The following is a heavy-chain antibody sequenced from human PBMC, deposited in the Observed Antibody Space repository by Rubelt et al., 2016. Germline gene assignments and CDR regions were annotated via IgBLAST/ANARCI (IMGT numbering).Heavy chain of an antibody. CDR3: AHNAETVTVLKPLQYFDY. CDR1: GFSLTTSGVG. J-gene: IGHJ4*02. D-gene: IGHD4/OR15-4a*01. CDR2: IYWDDDK. V-gene: IGHV2-5*02. Sequence: QITLKESGPTLVKPTQTLTLTCTFSGFSLTTSGVGVGWIRQPLGKALEWLALIYWDDDKRHSPSLKSRLTITKDTSKNQLVLTMTNMAPVYTATYYFAHNAETVTVLKPLQYFDYWGQGTLVTVSS.